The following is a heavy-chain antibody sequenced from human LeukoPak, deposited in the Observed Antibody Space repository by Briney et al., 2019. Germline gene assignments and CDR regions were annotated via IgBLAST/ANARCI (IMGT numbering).Heavy chain of an antibody. CDR3: ARKNITMIKGTFFDY. Sequence: SETLSLTCAVYGGSFSGYYWSWIRQPPGKGLEWIGEINHSGSTDYNPSLQSRVTMSVDTSKNQFSLRLSSVPAADTAVYYCARKNITMIKGTFFDYWGGGILVTVSS. J-gene: IGHJ4*02. CDR2: INHSGST. V-gene: IGHV4-34*01. D-gene: IGHD3-22*01. CDR1: GGSFSGYY.